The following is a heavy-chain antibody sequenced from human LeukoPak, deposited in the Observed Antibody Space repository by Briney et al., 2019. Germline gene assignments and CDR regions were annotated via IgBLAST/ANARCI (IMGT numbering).Heavy chain of an antibody. V-gene: IGHV4-59*08. J-gene: IGHJ4*02. CDR3: VGVGGTGHFDD. D-gene: IGHD1-1*01. CDR1: GCSISSFY. Sequence: SETLSLTCSVSGCSISSFYWTWIRPFPGQGLEWVGYIHYCGSTNHHPSLRSRVTMAVDTSRNQFSLKLSSVTNAATDVYFCVGVGGTGHFDDWGQGTLVTVSS. CDR2: IHYCGST.